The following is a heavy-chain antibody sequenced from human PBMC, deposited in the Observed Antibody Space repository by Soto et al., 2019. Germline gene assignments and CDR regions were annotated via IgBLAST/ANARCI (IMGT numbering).Heavy chain of an antibody. J-gene: IGHJ6*02. CDR3: TRATFDV. CDR1: GFDFTTYA. CDR2: IWFDGIKE. Sequence: PGGSLRLSCAVTGFDFTTYAMHWVRQTPDKGLEWVAIIWFDGIKEFYAESVRGRFTISIDTSKNTVFLQMNNVRVEDTALYYCTRATFDVWGQGTTVTVSS. V-gene: IGHV3-33*01.